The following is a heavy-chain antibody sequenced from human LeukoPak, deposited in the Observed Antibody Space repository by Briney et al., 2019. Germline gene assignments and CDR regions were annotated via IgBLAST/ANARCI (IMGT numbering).Heavy chain of an antibody. D-gene: IGHD2-8*01. CDR2: ISGSGVST. V-gene: IGHV3-23*01. J-gene: IGHJ4*02. Sequence: GGSLRLSCATSGFTFSNYGMSWVRQAPGKGLEWVSIISGSGVSTDNADSVKGRFTISRDNSKNTLYLQMNSLRAEDTAVYYCARDRCTNGVCYYDYWGQGTLVTVSS. CDR3: ARDRCTNGVCYYDY. CDR1: GFTFSNYG.